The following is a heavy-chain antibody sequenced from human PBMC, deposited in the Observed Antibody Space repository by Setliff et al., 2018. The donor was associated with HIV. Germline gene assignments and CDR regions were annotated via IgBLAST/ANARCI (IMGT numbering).Heavy chain of an antibody. CDR2: ISVYNGKG. J-gene: IGHJ4*02. V-gene: IGHV1-18*04. D-gene: IGHD2-15*01. Sequence: ASVKVSCKASSNTFINDVFNWVRQAPGQGLEWMGWISVYNGKGNYAQKFQDRISMTTDTSTSTVYMELRSLVSDDTAVYYCARDRGYCSGDICYPNYFDFWGQGTQVTVSS. CDR1: SNTFINDV. CDR3: ARDRGYCSGDICYPNYFDF.